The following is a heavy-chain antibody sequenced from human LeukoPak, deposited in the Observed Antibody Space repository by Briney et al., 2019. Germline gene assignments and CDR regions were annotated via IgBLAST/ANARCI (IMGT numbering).Heavy chain of an antibody. Sequence: GGSLRLSFTASGFTFGDYAMSWFRQARGKGLEWVGFIRSKAYGGTAEYAAPVKGRFTISRDDSKNTVYLQMNSLKTEDTAVYYCARDNALGSRHAFDIWGQGTMVTVSS. V-gene: IGHV3-49*03. J-gene: IGHJ3*02. CDR2: IRSKAYGGTA. CDR3: ARDNALGSRHAFDI. D-gene: IGHD3-16*02. CDR1: GFTFGDYA.